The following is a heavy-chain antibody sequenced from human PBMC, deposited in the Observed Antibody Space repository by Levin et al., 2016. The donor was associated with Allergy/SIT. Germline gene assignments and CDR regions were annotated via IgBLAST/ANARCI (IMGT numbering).Heavy chain of an antibody. CDR1: GYTFTSYY. D-gene: IGHD2/OR15-2a*01. Sequence: ASVKVSCKASGYTFTSYYLHWVRQAPGQGLEWMGWISPRSGDTEYARKFQGRVTMTRDTSITTAYMEVTGLRSDDTAVYYCARDGVYSTDYDAFDIWGQGTMVTVSS. J-gene: IGHJ3*02. CDR3: ARDGVYSTDYDAFDI. V-gene: IGHV1-2*02. CDR2: ISPRSGDT.